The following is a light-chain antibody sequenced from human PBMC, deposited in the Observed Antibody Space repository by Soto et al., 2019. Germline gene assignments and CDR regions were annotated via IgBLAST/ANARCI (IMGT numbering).Light chain of an antibody. Sequence: DIQMTQSPSTLSASVGARVTFACRASQNIVDWLAWYQQKPGKAPKLLIYKASNLESGVPSRFGGSGSGSEFTLTISNLQADDFATYYCQQYKDSPWTFGQGTKVDIK. V-gene: IGKV1-5*03. CDR3: QQYKDSPWT. J-gene: IGKJ1*01. CDR1: QNIVDW. CDR2: KAS.